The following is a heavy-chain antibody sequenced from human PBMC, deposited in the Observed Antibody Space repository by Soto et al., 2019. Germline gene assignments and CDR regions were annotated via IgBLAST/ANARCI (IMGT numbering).Heavy chain of an antibody. D-gene: IGHD2-2*01. J-gene: IGHJ6*02. CDR2: IYHSGST. CDR3: ARDGDIVVVPAAINYYYGMDV. Sequence: QVQLQESGPGLVKPSGTLSLTCAVSGGSISSSNWWSWVRQPPGKGLEWIGEIYHSGSTNYNPSLKSRVTTSVDKSKNQFSLKLSAVTAADTAVYYCARDGDIVVVPAAINYYYGMDVWGQGTTVTVSS. V-gene: IGHV4-4*02. CDR1: GGSISSSNW.